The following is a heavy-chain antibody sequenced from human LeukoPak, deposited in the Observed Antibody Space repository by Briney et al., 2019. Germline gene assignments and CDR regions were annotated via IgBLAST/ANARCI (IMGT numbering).Heavy chain of an antibody. Sequence: GGSLRLSCAASGFTFSSYWMSWVRQAPGKGLEWVANIKQDGSEKYYVDSVKGRFTISRDNAKNSLYLQMNSLRAEDTAVYYCARAREQLARTPRWIYFDYWGQGTLVTVSS. CDR1: GFTFSSYW. CDR3: ARAREQLARTPRWIYFDY. D-gene: IGHD6-6*01. J-gene: IGHJ4*02. CDR2: IKQDGSEK. V-gene: IGHV3-7*01.